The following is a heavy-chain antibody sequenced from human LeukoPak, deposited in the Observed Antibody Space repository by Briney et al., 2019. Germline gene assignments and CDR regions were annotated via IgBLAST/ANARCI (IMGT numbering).Heavy chain of an antibody. V-gene: IGHV4-39*07. CDR1: GGSISSSSYY. D-gene: IGHD3-9*01. Sequence: SETLSLTCTVSGGSISSSSYYWGWIRQPPGKGLEWIGSIYYSGSTYYNPSLKSRVTISVDTSKNQFSLKLSSVTAADTAVYYCARRTYDILTGSPASIDYWGQGTLVTVSS. CDR2: IYYSGST. J-gene: IGHJ4*02. CDR3: ARRTYDILTGSPASIDY.